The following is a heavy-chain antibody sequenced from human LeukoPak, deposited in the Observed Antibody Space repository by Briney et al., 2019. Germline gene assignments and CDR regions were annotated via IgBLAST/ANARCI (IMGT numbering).Heavy chain of an antibody. CDR3: ARDPLSARQTGYFDL. CDR2: ISYDGSNK. J-gene: IGHJ2*01. D-gene: IGHD3-16*02. Sequence: PGGSLRLSCAASGFTLSTYALHWVRQAPGQGLEWVAVISYDGSNKYYADSVKGRFTISRDNSKNTLSLQMNSLKAEDTAVYHCARDPLSARQTGYFDLWGSGTLVTVSS. V-gene: IGHV3-30-3*01. CDR1: GFTLSTYA.